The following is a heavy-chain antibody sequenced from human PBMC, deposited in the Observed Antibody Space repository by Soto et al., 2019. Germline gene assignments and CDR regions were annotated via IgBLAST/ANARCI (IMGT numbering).Heavy chain of an antibody. Sequence: EVQLLESGGGLVQPGGSLRLSCAASGFTFSSYAMSWVRQAPGKGLEWVSAISGSGGSTCYADSVKGRFTISRDNSKNTLYLQMNSLRAEDTAVYYCAKELLSTSRVVVVAATLSYYYYGMDVWGQGTTVTVSS. J-gene: IGHJ6*02. CDR2: ISGSGGST. CDR3: AKELLSTSRVVVVAATLSYYYYGMDV. V-gene: IGHV3-23*01. CDR1: GFTFSSYA. D-gene: IGHD2-15*01.